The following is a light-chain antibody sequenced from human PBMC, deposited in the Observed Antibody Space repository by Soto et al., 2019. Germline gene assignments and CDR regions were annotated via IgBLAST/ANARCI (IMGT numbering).Light chain of an antibody. CDR3: QKYSSVIT. Sequence: DIQMTQSPSSLSASVGDRVTITCRASQGISSFVAWYQQKPGKVPRLLISDASTLQSGVPSRFSGSGSGTDFTLTITSLQPEDVATYYCQKYSSVITFGQGTRLEIK. CDR1: QGISSF. J-gene: IGKJ5*01. CDR2: DAS. V-gene: IGKV1-27*01.